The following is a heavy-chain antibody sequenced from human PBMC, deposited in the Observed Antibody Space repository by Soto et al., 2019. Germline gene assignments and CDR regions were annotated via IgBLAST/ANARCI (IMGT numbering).Heavy chain of an antibody. V-gene: IGHV3-23*01. D-gene: IGHD3-3*01. Sequence: EVQLLESGGGLVQPGGSLRLSCAASGFTFSSYAMSWVRQAPGKGLEWVSAISGSGGSTYYADSVKGRFTISRDNSKNTLYLQMNSLRAEDTAVYYCXAXXXXWSGXYXXNYFDYWGXGTLVTVSS. J-gene: IGHJ4*02. CDR1: GFTFSSYA. CDR3: XAXXXXWSGXYXXNYFDY. CDR2: ISGSGGST.